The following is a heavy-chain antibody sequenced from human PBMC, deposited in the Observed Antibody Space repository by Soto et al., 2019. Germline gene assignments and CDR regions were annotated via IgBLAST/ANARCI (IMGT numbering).Heavy chain of an antibody. CDR3: AKDLEDQPVAGTFDY. V-gene: IGHV3-23*01. CDR2: ISGSGGST. J-gene: IGHJ4*02. Sequence: GGSLRLSCAASGFTFSSYAMSWVRQAPGKGLEWVSAISGSGGSTYYADSVKGRFTISRDNSKNTLYLQMNSLRAEDTAVYYCAKDLEDQPVAGTFDYWGQGTLVTVSS. D-gene: IGHD6-19*01. CDR1: GFTFSSYA.